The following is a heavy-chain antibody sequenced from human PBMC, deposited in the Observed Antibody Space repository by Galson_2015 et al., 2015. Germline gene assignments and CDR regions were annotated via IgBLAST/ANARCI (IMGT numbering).Heavy chain of an antibody. V-gene: IGHV1-46*01. J-gene: IGHJ4*02. CDR2: VTPGSGAT. CDR1: GYTFSNYH. CDR3: ARETPATGYGDH. D-gene: IGHD5-12*01. Sequence: SVKVSCKASGYTFSNYHIHWVRQAPGQGLEWMGIVTPGSGATSYAEKFQGRVIMTGDMSTTTALLELSSLRFDDTALYYCARETPATGYGDHWGQGTLVTVSS.